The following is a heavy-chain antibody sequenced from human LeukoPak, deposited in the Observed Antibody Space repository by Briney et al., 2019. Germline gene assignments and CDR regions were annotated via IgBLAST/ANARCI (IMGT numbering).Heavy chain of an antibody. J-gene: IGHJ6*02. Sequence: GESLKISCKGSAYSFTSYWIGWVRQMPGKGLEWMGIIYPGDSDTRYSPSFQGQVTISADKSISTAYLQWSSLKASDTAMYYCAIHYSSGWYYYYGMDVWGQGTTVTVSS. CDR3: AIHYSSGWYYYYGMDV. CDR1: AYSFTSYW. D-gene: IGHD6-19*01. CDR2: IYPGDSDT. V-gene: IGHV5-51*01.